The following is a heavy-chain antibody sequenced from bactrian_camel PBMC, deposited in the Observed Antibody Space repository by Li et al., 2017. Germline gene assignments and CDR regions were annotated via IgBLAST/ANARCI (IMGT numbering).Heavy chain of an antibody. Sequence: DVQLVESGGGSVQAGGSLTLSCATSGYTFDGYCMAWFRQGPGKEREGVAGIAPSTGSTYYDDSVKGRFTVSHVNSNNTMHLQMNSLKPEDTAVYYCAADFRDLCGTWSPFDFAYRGHGTQVTVS. V-gene: IGHV3S66*01. J-gene: IGHJ6*01. D-gene: IGHD6*01. CDR3: AADFRDLCGTWSPFDFAY. CDR2: IAPSTGST. CDR1: GYTFDGYC.